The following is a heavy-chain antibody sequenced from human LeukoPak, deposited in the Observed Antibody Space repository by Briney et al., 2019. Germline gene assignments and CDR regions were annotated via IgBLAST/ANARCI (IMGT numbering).Heavy chain of an antibody. J-gene: IGHJ6*03. CDR3: ARGDYGDYERDYYYYYYMDV. Sequence: SETLSLTCAVSGGSISSGGYSWSWIRQPPGKGLEWIGYIYHSGSTYYNPSLKSRVTISVDRSKNQFSLKLSSVTAADTAVYYCARGDYGDYERDYYYYYYMDVWGKGTTVTVSS. D-gene: IGHD4-17*01. CDR1: GGSISSGGYS. CDR2: IYHSGST. V-gene: IGHV4-30-2*01.